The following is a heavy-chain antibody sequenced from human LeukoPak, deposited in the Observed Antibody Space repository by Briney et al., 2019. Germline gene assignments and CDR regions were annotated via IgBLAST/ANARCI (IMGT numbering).Heavy chain of an antibody. J-gene: IGHJ4*02. Sequence: ASVKVSCKASGGTFSSYAISWVRQAPGQGLEWMGGIIPIFGTANYAQKFQGRVTITADESTSTAYMELSSLRSEDTAVYYCARVGYYDDSSGLDYWGQGTLVTVSS. CDR1: GGTFSSYA. CDR3: ARVGYYDDSSGLDY. D-gene: IGHD3-22*01. CDR2: IIPIFGTA. V-gene: IGHV1-69*13.